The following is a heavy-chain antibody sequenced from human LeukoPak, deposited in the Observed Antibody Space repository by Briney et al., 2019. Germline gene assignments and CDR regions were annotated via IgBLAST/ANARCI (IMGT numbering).Heavy chain of an antibody. V-gene: IGHV3-21*04. J-gene: IGHJ1*01. Sequence: GGSLRLSCAASGFTFNNYYMSWVRQAPGKGLEWVSSISSSSSYIYYADSVKGRFTISRDNSKNTLYLQMNSLRAEDTAVYYCARDRYYGSGSYYEDWGQGTLVTVSS. D-gene: IGHD3-10*01. CDR3: ARDRYYGSGSYYED. CDR2: ISSSSSYI. CDR1: GFTFNNYY.